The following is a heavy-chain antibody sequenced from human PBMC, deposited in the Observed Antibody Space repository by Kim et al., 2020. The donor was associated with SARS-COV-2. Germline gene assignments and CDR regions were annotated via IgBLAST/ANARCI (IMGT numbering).Heavy chain of an antibody. D-gene: IGHD3-22*01. J-gene: IGHJ3*01. CDR2: NT. CDR3: AREGHEGGYLT. Sequence: NTRYSQKFQGRLTITRDTSASTAYMELNSLRSEDTALYYCAREGHEGGYLTWGQGTMVTVSS. V-gene: IGHV1-3*01.